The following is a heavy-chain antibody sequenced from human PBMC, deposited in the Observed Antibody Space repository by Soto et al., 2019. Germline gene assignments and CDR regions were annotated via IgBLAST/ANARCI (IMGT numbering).Heavy chain of an antibody. D-gene: IGHD3-3*01. CDR2: ISAYNGNT. CDR1: GYTFTSYG. CDR3: ATSGYDFWSGYPPLDYYYGMDV. V-gene: IGHV1-18*01. J-gene: IGHJ6*02. Sequence: GASVKVSCKASGYTFTSYGISWVRQAPGQGLEWMGWISAYNGNTNYAQKLQGRVTMTTDTSTSTAYMELRSPRSDDTAVYYCATSGYDFWSGYPPLDYYYGMDVWGQGTTVTVSS.